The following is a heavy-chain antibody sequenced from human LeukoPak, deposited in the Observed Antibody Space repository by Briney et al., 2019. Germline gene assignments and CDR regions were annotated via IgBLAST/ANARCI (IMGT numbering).Heavy chain of an antibody. V-gene: IGHV1-18*01. CDR3: ARVVAVAGSSFGY. CDR1: GYTFTSYG. Sequence: ASVTVPCKASGYTFTSYGISWVRQAPGQGLEWMGWISAYKGNTNYAQKLQGRVTMTTDTSTSTAYMELRSLRSDDTAVYYCARVVAVAGSSFGYWGRGTLVTVSS. J-gene: IGHJ4*02. CDR2: ISAYKGNT. D-gene: IGHD6-19*01.